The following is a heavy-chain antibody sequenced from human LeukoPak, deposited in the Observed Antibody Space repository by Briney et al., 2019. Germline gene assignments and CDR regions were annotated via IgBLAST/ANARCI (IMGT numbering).Heavy chain of an antibody. Sequence: PSETLSLICNVSGISIGNFYWSWIRQPAGKGLEWIGRIFTSGSTNYNPSLKSRVTMSVDTSKKQFSLKLSSVTAADTAVYYCARVEYYYGSGSYLAVYYHYYMDVWGKGTTVTVSS. CDR2: IFTSGST. V-gene: IGHV4-4*07. CDR1: GISIGNFY. CDR3: ARVEYYYGSGSYLAVYYHYYMDV. J-gene: IGHJ6*03. D-gene: IGHD3-10*01.